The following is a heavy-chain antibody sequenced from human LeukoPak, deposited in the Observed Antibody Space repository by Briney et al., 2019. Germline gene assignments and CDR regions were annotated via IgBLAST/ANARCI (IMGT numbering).Heavy chain of an antibody. J-gene: IGHJ4*02. Sequence: GGSLRLSCAASGFTFSSYAMSWVRQAPGKGLEWVSAISGSGGSTYYADSVKGRFTISRDNSKNTLYLQMNSLRPEDTAVYYCAKDFRVVPAAMDFDYWGQGTLVTVSS. V-gene: IGHV3-23*01. D-gene: IGHD2-2*01. CDR3: AKDFRVVPAAMDFDY. CDR2: ISGSGGST. CDR1: GFTFSSYA.